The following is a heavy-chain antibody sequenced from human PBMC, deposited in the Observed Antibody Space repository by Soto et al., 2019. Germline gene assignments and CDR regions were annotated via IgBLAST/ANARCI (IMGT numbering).Heavy chain of an antibody. V-gene: IGHV2-70*11. CDR3: ARAKGPMYYYDSSGSHLSYGMEV. D-gene: IGHD3-22*01. J-gene: IGHJ6*01. Sequence: SGPTLVNPTQTLTLTCTFSGFSLSTSGMCVSWIRQPPGKALEWLARIDWDDDKYYSTYLKTRLTISKDTSKNQVVLTMNNMDPVDKATYYCARAKGPMYYYDSSGSHLSYGMEVWGQGT. CDR2: IDWDDDK. CDR1: GFSLSTSGMC.